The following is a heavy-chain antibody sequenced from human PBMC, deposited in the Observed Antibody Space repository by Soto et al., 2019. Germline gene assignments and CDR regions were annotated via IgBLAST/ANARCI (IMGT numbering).Heavy chain of an antibody. D-gene: IGHD2-15*01. Sequence: WTWIRQPPGKGLEWIGYIYYSGSTNYNPSLKSRVTISVDTSKNQFSPKLSSVTAADTAVYYCARRYGGNLDYWGQGTLVTVSS. J-gene: IGHJ4*02. CDR3: ARRYGGNLDY. CDR2: IYYSGST. V-gene: IGHV4-59*08.